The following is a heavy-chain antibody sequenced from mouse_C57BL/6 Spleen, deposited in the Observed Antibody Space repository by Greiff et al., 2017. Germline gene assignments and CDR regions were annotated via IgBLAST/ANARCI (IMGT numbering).Heavy chain of an antibody. J-gene: IGHJ3*01. V-gene: IGHV1-18*01. CDR2: INPNNGGT. CDR3: ARGAYYYGSSYPFAY. CDR1: GYTFTDYN. Sequence: EVQLQQSGPELVKPGASVKIPCKASGYTFTDYNMDWVKQSHGKSLEWIGDINPNNGGTIYNQKFKGKATLTVDKSSSTAYMELRSLTSEDTAVYYCARGAYYYGSSYPFAYWGQGTLVTVSA. D-gene: IGHD1-1*01.